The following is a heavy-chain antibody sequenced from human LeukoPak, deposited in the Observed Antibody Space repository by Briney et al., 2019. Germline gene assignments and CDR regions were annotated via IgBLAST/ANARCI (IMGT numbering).Heavy chain of an antibody. D-gene: IGHD2-2*01. CDR1: GGSFSGYY. V-gene: IGHV4-34*01. CDR2: INHSGST. Sequence: TSETLSLTCAVYGGSFSGYYWSWIRQPPGKGLEWIGEINHSGSTNYNPSPKSRVTISVDTSKNQFSLKLSSVTAADTAVYYCARGGDIVVVPAAARNYYYYMDVWGKGTTVTVSS. CDR3: ARGGDIVVVPAAARNYYYYMDV. J-gene: IGHJ6*03.